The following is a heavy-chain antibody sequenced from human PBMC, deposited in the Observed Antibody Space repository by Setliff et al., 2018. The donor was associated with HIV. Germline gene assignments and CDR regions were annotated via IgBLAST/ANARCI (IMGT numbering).Heavy chain of an antibody. Sequence: YGGSLTNYYWTWIRQSPEKGLEWIGEIVDSGSTNYSPSLKSRVTISLDTSKKQFSLRLNSVTAADTGVYYCARAPSCADSWCYMYYYYYYGMDVWGLGTTVTVSS. CDR1: GGSLTNYY. CDR3: ARAPSCADSWCYMYYYYYYGMDV. D-gene: IGHD2-8*01. V-gene: IGHV4-34*12. CDR2: IVDSGST. J-gene: IGHJ6*02.